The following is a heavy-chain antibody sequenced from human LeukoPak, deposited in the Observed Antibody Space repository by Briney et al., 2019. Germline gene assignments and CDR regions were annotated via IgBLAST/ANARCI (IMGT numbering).Heavy chain of an antibody. D-gene: IGHD3-22*01. V-gene: IGHV3-48*01. Sequence: GGSLRLSCEASGFTFGSYSMNRVRQAPGKGLEWVSYISSTSDTIYYADSVKGRFTISRDNAKNSVYLQMNSLRAEDTAVYFCARSSGYPYLDYWGQGTLVTVSS. CDR2: ISSTSDTI. J-gene: IGHJ4*02. CDR1: GFTFGSYS. CDR3: ARSSGYPYLDY.